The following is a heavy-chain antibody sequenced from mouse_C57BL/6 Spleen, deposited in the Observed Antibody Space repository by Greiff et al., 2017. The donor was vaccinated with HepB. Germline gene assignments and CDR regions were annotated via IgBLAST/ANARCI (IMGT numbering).Heavy chain of an antibody. CDR3: ARSNWDERTAWFAY. J-gene: IGHJ3*01. CDR2: IHPNSGST. CDR1: GYTFTSYW. D-gene: IGHD4-1*02. Sequence: QVQLQQPGAELVKPGASVKLSCKASGYTFTSYWMHWVKQRPGQGLEWIGMIHPNSGSTNYNEKFKSKATLTVDKSSSTAYMQLSRLTSEDSAVYYCARSNWDERTAWFAYWGQGTLVTVSA. V-gene: IGHV1-64*01.